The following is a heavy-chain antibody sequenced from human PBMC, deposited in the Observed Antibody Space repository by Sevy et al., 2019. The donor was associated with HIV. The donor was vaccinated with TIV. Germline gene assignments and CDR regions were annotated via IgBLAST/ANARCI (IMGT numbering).Heavy chain of an antibody. Sequence: SETLSLTCAVSGYSIRSDDYWVWIRQPPGKGLEWIGNIFHSGSTYYNPSLKSRVSVSVDTSMNQFSLKLNPVTAAATAGYYCAGTLRGNFDSRASAFDIWGQGTMVTVSS. D-gene: IGHD3-22*01. CDR3: AGTLRGNFDSRASAFDI. CDR1: GYSIRSDDY. J-gene: IGHJ3*02. CDR2: IFHSGST. V-gene: IGHV4-38-2*01.